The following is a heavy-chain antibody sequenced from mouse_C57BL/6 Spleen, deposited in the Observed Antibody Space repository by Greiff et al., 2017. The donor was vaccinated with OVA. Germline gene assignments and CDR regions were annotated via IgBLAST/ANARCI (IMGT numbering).Heavy chain of an antibody. J-gene: IGHJ2*01. CDR1: GYTFTDYY. V-gene: IGHV1-26*01. CDR3: AIGDSYYGSSYYFDY. Sequence: VQLQQSGPELVKPGASVKISCKASGYTFTDYYMNWVKQSHGKSLEWIGDINPNNGGTSYNQKFKGKATLTVDKSSSTAYMELRSLTSEDSAVYYCAIGDSYYGSSYYFDYWGQGTTLTGSS. D-gene: IGHD1-1*01. CDR2: INPNNGGT.